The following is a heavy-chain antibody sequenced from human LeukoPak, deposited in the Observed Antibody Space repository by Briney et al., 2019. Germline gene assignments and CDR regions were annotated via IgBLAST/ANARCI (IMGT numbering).Heavy chain of an antibody. J-gene: IGHJ4*02. V-gene: IGHV3-23*01. D-gene: IGHD3-10*01. CDR1: GFTFSSYA. Sequence: GGSLRLSCAASGFTFSSYAMSWVRQAPGKGLEWVSAISGSGGSTYYADSVKGRSTISRDNSKNTLYLQMNSLRAEDTAVYYCANGPNYYGSGSYSPSDYWGQGTLVTVSS. CDR2: ISGSGGST. CDR3: ANGPNYYGSGSYSPSDY.